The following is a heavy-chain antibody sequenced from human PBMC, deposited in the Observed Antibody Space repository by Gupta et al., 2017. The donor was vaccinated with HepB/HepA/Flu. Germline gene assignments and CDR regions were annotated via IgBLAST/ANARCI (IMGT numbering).Heavy chain of an antibody. D-gene: IGHD1-26*01. CDR1: GYTSPDYI. CDR2: INVNTGDT. V-gene: IGHV1-2*02. CDR3: ARDAVRVGGPGSWFDS. J-gene: IGHJ5*01. Sequence: QVQLVQCGTEVKNPGSSVQVCCKASGYTSPDYIIHWGRLAPGQGLEWMGWINVNTGDTRYARNFQDRVTMTRDTSITTSHLEMTSLTSDDAAVYYCARDAVRVGGPGSWFDSWGQGTLVTVSS.